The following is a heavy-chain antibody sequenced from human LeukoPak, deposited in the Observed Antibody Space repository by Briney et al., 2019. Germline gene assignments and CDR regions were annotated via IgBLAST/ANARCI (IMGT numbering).Heavy chain of an antibody. J-gene: IGHJ6*03. CDR1: GYTFTGYY. D-gene: IGHD4-17*01. V-gene: IGHV1-2*02. Sequence: ASVKVSCKASGYTFTGYYMHWVRQAPGQGLEWMGWINPNSGGTNYAQKFQGRVTMTRDTSISTAYMELSRLRSDDTAVYYCARDTGDTVIQYYYYYMDVWGKGTTVTVSS. CDR2: INPNSGGT. CDR3: ARDTGDTVIQYYYYYMDV.